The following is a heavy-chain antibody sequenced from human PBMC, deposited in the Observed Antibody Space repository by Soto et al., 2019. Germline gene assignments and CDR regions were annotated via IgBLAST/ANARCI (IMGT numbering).Heavy chain of an antibody. D-gene: IGHD3-22*01. V-gene: IGHV4-34*01. CDR3: ARAAYYYDGSAYAPLGY. CDR2: INHSGST. CDR1: GGSFSDFY. J-gene: IGHJ4*02. Sequence: QVQLQQWGAGLLKPSETLSLTCAVYGGSFSDFYWSWIRQPPGKGLEWIGEINHSGSTNYNPSLESRVTISVDTSKNQFSLRLSSVTAADTAMYYCARAAYYYDGSAYAPLGYWGQGTLVTVSS.